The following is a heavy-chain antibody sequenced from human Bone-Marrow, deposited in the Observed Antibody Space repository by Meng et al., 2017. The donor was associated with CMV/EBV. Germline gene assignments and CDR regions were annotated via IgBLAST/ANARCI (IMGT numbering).Heavy chain of an antibody. D-gene: IGHD2-2*01. CDR2: IYPGDSDT. CDR1: GYSFSSYW. CDR3: ARLAVVVPAAIWFDP. V-gene: IGHV5-51*01. J-gene: IGHJ5*02. Sequence: KVSCKGSGYSFSSYWIGWVRQMPGKGLEWMGIIYPGDSDTRYSPSFQGQVTISADKSISTAYLQWSSLKASDTAMYYCARLAVVVPAAIWFDPWGQGTLVTVSS.